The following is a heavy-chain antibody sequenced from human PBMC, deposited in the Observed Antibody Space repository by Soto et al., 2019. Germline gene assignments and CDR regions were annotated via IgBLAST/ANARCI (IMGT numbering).Heavy chain of an antibody. V-gene: IGHV4-39*01. CDR2: IYYSGST. J-gene: IGHJ6*02. Sequence: SETLSLTCTVSGRSINSSSYYWGWIRQPPGKGLEWIGSIYYSGSTYYNPSLKSRVTISVDTSKSQFSLKLSSVTAADTAVYYCTCIFSGGYGYGFYYYGMDVWGQGTTVT. D-gene: IGHD5-18*01. CDR1: GRSINSSSYY. CDR3: TCIFSGGYGYGFYYYGMDV.